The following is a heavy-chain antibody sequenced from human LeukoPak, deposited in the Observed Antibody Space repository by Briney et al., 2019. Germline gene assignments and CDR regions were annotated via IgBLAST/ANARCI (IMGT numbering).Heavy chain of an antibody. J-gene: IGHJ5*02. Sequence: SEILSLTCIVSGGSIRTSSYYWGWIRQTPGKGLEWTGSIHYSGSTYYNPSLKSRVTISVESTQFSLNLMSVTPADTATYYCARDDAASYYSWFGTWGQGILVTVSS. D-gene: IGHD1-26*01. CDR1: GGSIRTSSYY. V-gene: IGHV4-39*07. CDR3: ARDDAASYYSWFGT. CDR2: IHYSGST.